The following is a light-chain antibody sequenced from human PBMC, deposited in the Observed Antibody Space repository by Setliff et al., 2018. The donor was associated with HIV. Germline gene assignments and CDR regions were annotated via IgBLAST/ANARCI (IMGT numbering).Light chain of an antibody. V-gene: IGLV2-11*01. Sequence: QSALTQPRSVSGSPGQSVTIPCTGTSSDVGSYNYVTWYQQHPGKVPKLMIYDVTRRPSGVPDRFSGSRSGNTASLTISGLQAEDEADYYCSSFAGRLHVFGTGTKGTV. CDR1: SSDVGSYNY. CDR2: DVT. CDR3: SSFAGRLHV. J-gene: IGLJ1*01.